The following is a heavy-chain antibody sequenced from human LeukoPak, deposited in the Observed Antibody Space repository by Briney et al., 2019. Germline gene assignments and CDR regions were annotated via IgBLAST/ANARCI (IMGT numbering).Heavy chain of an antibody. CDR1: GGSISGSSYY. CDR3: ARAHFLYDFWSGYYTCWFDP. Sequence: SETLSLTCTVSGGSISGSSYYWGWIRQPPGKGLEWIGSIYYSGSTYYNPSLKNRVTISVDTSKNQFSLKLSSVTAADTAVYYCARAHFLYDFWSGYYTCWFDPWGQGTLVTVSS. CDR2: IYYSGST. D-gene: IGHD3-3*01. V-gene: IGHV4-39*07. J-gene: IGHJ5*02.